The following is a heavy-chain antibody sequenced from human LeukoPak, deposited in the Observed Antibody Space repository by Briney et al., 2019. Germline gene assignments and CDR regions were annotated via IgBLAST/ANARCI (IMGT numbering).Heavy chain of an antibody. Sequence: PSETLSLTCAVYGGSFSGYYWSWIRQPPGKGLEWIGEINHSGSPNYNPSLKSRVTISVDTSKNQFSLKLSSVTAADTAVYYCARGRGIVATIKVYYFDYWGQGTLVTVSS. CDR2: INHSGSP. CDR1: GGSFSGYY. CDR3: ARGRGIVATIKVYYFDY. D-gene: IGHD5-12*01. V-gene: IGHV4-34*01. J-gene: IGHJ4*02.